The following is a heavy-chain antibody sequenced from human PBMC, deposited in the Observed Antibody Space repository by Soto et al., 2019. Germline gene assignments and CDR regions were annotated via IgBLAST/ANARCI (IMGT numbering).Heavy chain of an antibody. CDR3: ARMGSGTYYYYYATDV. CDR1: GFTFRAYW. V-gene: IGHV3-7*01. Sequence: EVQLVESGGGLVQPGGSQRLSCAATGFTFRAYWMSWVRQAPGKGLEWVANIKEDGSEKYYVDSVKGRFTISRDNAKNSLFLQMNGLRAEDTAVYYCARMGSGTYYYYYATDVWGQGTTVTVSS. CDR2: IKEDGSEK. J-gene: IGHJ6*02. D-gene: IGHD1-26*01.